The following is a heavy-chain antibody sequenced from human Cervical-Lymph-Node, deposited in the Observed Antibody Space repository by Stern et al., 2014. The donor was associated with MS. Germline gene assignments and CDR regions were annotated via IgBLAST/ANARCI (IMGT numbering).Heavy chain of an antibody. CDR2: TYWDDDK. V-gene: IGHV2-5*02. CDR1: GFSVATAGVG. Sequence: QVTLKESGPTLVKPTQTVTLTCTLSGFSVATAGVGVGWIRQPPGKALEWLPLTYWDDDKLYSPSLKNRLTIIKDTSKNQVVLTMTNVDPVDTATYYCAHSRVKYCRGGTCYSSLFDYWGQGTLVTVSS. D-gene: IGHD2-15*01. J-gene: IGHJ4*02. CDR3: AHSRVKYCRGGTCYSSLFDY.